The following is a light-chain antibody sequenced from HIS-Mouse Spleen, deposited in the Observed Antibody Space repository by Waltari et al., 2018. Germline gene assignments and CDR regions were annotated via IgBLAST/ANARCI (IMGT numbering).Light chain of an antibody. J-gene: IGLJ2*01. CDR3: YSTDSSGNHRV. CDR1: ALPKKY. CDR2: DDS. V-gene: IGLV3-10*01. Sequence: SYELTQPPSVSVSPGQTARITCPGDALPKKYAYWYQPKSGQAPVLVIYDDSKRPSGIPERFSGSSSGTMATLTISGAQVEDEADYYCYSTDSSGNHRVFGGGTKLTVL.